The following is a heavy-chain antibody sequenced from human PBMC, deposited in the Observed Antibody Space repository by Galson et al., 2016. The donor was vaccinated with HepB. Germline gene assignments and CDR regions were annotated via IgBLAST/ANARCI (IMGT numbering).Heavy chain of an antibody. CDR3: ARSGEPS. CDR2: INQDGIEK. CDR1: GFTFNDYY. Sequence: SLRLSCAASGFTFNDYYMSWIRQAPGKGLEWVANINQDGIEKYYVGSVEGRFTISRDNAKKSLYLQMDSLRAEDTAVYYCARSGEPSWGQGTLVTVSS. D-gene: IGHD4-17*01. V-gene: IGHV3-7*01. J-gene: IGHJ5*02.